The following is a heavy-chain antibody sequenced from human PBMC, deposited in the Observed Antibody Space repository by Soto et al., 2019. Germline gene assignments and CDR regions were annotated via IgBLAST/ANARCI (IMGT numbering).Heavy chain of an antibody. CDR2: ISGSGVTP. CDR1: GFTFSNYA. Sequence: PGGSLRLSCAASGFTFSNYAMCWVRQAPGKGLDWVSSISGSGVTPYYADSVKGRFTISRDNSKNTLYLQMNSLRAEDTAVYYCAKDLRFDNFRGQGTLVTVSS. D-gene: IGHD3-3*01. J-gene: IGHJ4*02. V-gene: IGHV3-23*01. CDR3: AKDLRFDNF.